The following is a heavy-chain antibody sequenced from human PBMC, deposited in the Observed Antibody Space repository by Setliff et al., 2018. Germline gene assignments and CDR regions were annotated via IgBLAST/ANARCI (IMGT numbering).Heavy chain of an antibody. V-gene: IGHV3-23*01. CDR1: GFTFSSYA. D-gene: IGHD3-10*01. J-gene: IGHJ5*02. CDR3: AKDPSGSGSYYLGVNWFDP. Sequence: GGSLRLSCAASGFTFSSYAMSWVRQAPGKGLEWVLAISGSGGSTYYADSVKGRFTISRDNSKNTLYLQMNSLRAEDTAVYYCAKDPSGSGSYYLGVNWFDPWGQGTLVTVSS. CDR2: ISGSGGST.